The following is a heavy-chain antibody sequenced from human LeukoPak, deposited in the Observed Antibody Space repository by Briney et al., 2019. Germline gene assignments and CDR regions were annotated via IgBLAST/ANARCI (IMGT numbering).Heavy chain of an antibody. J-gene: IGHJ4*02. CDR1: GGSISSNNYY. V-gene: IGHV4-39*01. CDR3: ARTYDYIWGSFRSHSFDS. D-gene: IGHD3-16*02. Sequence: SETLSLTCTVSGGSISSNNYYWGWIRQPPGKGLEWIGSLYYSGSAYYNPSLKSRVTISVDASKNQFSLKLSSVTAADTGVYYCARTYDYIWGSFRSHSFDSWGQGTLVTVSS. CDR2: LYYSGSA.